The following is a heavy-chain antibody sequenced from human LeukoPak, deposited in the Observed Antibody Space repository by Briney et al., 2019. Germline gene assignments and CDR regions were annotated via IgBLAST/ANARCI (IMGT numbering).Heavy chain of an antibody. J-gene: IGHJ4*02. CDR1: GFTFSDYY. Sequence: GGSLRLSCAASGFTFSDYYMTWIRQAPGKGLEWVSYINGGSSHTDYADSVKGRFSISRDSSKNTVFLQMNSLKVEDTALYYCTKDLRPDGLYDFDSWGQGTLVTVSS. CDR2: INGGSSHT. D-gene: IGHD5/OR15-5a*01. CDR3: TKDLRPDGLYDFDS. V-gene: IGHV3-11*05.